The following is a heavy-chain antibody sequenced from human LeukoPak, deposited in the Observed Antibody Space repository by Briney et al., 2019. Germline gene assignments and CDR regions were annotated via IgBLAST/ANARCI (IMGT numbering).Heavy chain of an antibody. V-gene: IGHV4-59*01. Sequence: PSETLSLTCTVSGGSISPYYWSWVRQPPGKGLEWIGYIYHSGTTNYNPSLKSRVTISVDTSKNQFSLKLSSVTAADTAVYYCARALYCSSTSCQGGYYYYYMDVWGKGTTVTVSS. J-gene: IGHJ6*03. CDR1: GGSISPYY. D-gene: IGHD2-2*01. CDR2: IYHSGTT. CDR3: ARALYCSSTSCQGGYYYYYMDV.